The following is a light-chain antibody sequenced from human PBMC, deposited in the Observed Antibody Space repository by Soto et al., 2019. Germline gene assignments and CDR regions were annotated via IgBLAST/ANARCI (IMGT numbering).Light chain of an antibody. CDR3: QQYNSFSWT. Sequence: DIQMPPSPSTLSASVGDRVTITCRASQSISSWLAWYQQKPGKAHKLLIYKASSLESGVPSRFSGSGSGTEFTLTISSLQPDDFATYYCQQYNSFSWTFGQGTKGEIK. CDR1: QSISSW. CDR2: KAS. J-gene: IGKJ1*01. V-gene: IGKV1-5*03.